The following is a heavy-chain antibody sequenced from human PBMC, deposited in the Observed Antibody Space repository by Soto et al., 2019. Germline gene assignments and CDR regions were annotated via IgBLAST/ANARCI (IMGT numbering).Heavy chain of an antibody. D-gene: IGHD1-7*01. CDR1: GGSVSGSSHY. J-gene: IGHJ1*01. Sequence: QVQLQESGPGLVKPSETLSLTCSVSGGSVSGSSHYWNWIRQPPGKGLEWIGYIDYSGSTNYSPSLKSRVTISVDTSKTQFSLKLTSVTAADTAVYYCARGGTSSRRAVAGYFHYWGQGTQVTVSS. CDR2: IDYSGST. CDR3: ARGGTSSRRAVAGYFHY. V-gene: IGHV4-61*01.